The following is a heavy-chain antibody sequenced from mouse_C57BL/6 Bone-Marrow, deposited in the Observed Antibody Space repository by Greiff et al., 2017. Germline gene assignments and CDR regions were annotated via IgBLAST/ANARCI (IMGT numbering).Heavy chain of an antibody. D-gene: IGHD2-3*01. CDR3: ANDGYFWYFDV. J-gene: IGHJ1*03. CDR1: GYTFTSYW. Sequence: QVQLQQPGAELVMPGASVKLSCKASGYTFTSYWMHWVKQRPGQGLEWIGEIDPSDSYTNYKQKFKGKSTLTVDKSYSTAYMQLSSLTSEDSAVYYCANDGYFWYFDVWGTGTTVTVSS. CDR2: IDPSDSYT. V-gene: IGHV1-69*01.